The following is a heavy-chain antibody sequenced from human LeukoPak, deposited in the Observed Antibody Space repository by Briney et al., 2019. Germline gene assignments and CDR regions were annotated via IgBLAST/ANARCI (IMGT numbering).Heavy chain of an antibody. V-gene: IGHV1-3*01. D-gene: IGHD3-9*01. J-gene: IGHJ4*02. CDR1: GGTFSSYA. CDR2: INAGNGNT. CDR3: ARDRSYYDILTGDKHFDY. Sequence: ASVKVSCKASGGTFSSYAISWVRQAPGQRLEWMGWINAGNGNTKYSQKFQGRVTITRDTSASTAYMELSSLRSEDTAVYYCARDRSYYDILTGDKHFDYWGQGTLVTVSS.